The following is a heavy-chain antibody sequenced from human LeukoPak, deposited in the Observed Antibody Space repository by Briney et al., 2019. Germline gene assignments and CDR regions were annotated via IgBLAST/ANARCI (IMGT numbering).Heavy chain of an antibody. Sequence: GWSLRLSCAASGFIFSSYALHWVRQAPGKGLEWVAVISYDGSNKYYAHSVKDRFTISRDNSKNTLYLQMNSLRAEDTAVYYCARPDSSGYNWFDPWGQGTLVTVSS. CDR3: ARPDSSGYNWFDP. CDR1: GFIFSSYA. V-gene: IGHV3-30*04. J-gene: IGHJ5*02. CDR2: ISYDGSNK. D-gene: IGHD3-22*01.